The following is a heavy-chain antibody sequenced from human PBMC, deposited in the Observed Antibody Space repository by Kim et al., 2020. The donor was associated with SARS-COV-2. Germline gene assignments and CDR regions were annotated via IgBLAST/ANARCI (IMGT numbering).Heavy chain of an antibody. D-gene: IGHD1-26*01. J-gene: IGHJ4*02. Sequence: GGSLRLSCAASGFTVSSNYMSWVRQAPGKGLEWVSVIYSGGSTYYADSVKGRFTISRDNSKNTLYLQMNSLRAEDTAVYYCARDTVGATKAWGFDYWGQGTLVTVSS. V-gene: IGHV3-66*01. CDR3: ARDTVGATKAWGFDY. CDR2: IYSGGST. CDR1: GFTVSSNY.